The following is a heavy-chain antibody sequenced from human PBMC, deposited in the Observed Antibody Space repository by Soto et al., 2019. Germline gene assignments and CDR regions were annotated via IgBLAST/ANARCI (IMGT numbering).Heavy chain of an antibody. CDR3: ARARWYDAFDV. D-gene: IGHD2-15*01. CDR1: GFFISSGNY. V-gene: IGHV4-38-2*01. Sequence: PSETLSLTCAVSGFFISSGNYWGWIRKPPGKGLEWIGSIFHGGNTYYNPPLKSRVTISVDMSKNQFSLKLNSVTAADTAVYYCARARWYDAFDVWGQGTVVTVSS. CDR2: IFHGGNT. J-gene: IGHJ3*01.